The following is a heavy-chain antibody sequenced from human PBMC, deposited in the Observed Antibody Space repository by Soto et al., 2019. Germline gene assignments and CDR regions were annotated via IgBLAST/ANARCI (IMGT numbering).Heavy chain of an antibody. D-gene: IGHD3-10*01. CDR3: ARSGYYGSGSFPLDY. CDR2: IYHSGST. CDR1: GGSISSSNW. Sequence: SETLSLTCAVSGGSISSSNWWSWVRQPPGKGLEWIGEIYHSGSTNYNPSLKSRVTISVDKSKNQFSLKLSSVTAADTAVYYCARSGYYGSGSFPLDYWGQGTLVTVSS. V-gene: IGHV4-4*02. J-gene: IGHJ4*02.